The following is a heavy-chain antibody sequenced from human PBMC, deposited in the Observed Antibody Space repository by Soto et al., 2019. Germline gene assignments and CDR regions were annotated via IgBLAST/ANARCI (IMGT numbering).Heavy chain of an antibody. Sequence: PSETLSLTCTVSGGSISSYYWSWIRQPPWKGLEWIGYIYYSGSTNYNPSLKSRVTISVDTSKNQFSLKLSSVTAADTAVYYCAREVYCSGGSCAFDIWGQGTMVTVSS. CDR3: AREVYCSGGSCAFDI. D-gene: IGHD2-15*01. J-gene: IGHJ3*02. CDR1: GGSISSYY. CDR2: IYYSGST. V-gene: IGHV4-59*01.